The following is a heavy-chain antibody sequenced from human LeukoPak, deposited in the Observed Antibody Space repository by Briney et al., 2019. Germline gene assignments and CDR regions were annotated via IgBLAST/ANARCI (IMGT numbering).Heavy chain of an antibody. CDR3: ARQYSSSWFDP. Sequence: SETLSLTCTVSGGSISIYYWSGIRQPPGKGLEWSGYIYYRGSTNYNPSLKSRVTISVHTSKNQFSLKLRSVTAADTAVYYCARQYSSSWFDPWGQGTLVTVSS. D-gene: IGHD6-13*01. V-gene: IGHV4-59*01. CDR1: GGSISIYY. J-gene: IGHJ5*02. CDR2: IYYRGST.